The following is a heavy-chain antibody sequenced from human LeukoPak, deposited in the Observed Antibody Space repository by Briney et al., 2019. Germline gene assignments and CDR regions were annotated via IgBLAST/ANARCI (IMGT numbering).Heavy chain of an antibody. CDR3: ARGDYYDSSGYYNY. Sequence: NPGGSLRLSCAASGFTFSSYSMNWVRQAPGKGLEWVSSISNSSSYIYYADSVKGRFTISRDNAKNSLYLQMNSLRAEDTAVYYCARGDYYDSSGYYNYWGQGTLVTVSS. CDR1: GFTFSSYS. J-gene: IGHJ4*02. V-gene: IGHV3-21*04. D-gene: IGHD3-22*01. CDR2: ISNSSSYI.